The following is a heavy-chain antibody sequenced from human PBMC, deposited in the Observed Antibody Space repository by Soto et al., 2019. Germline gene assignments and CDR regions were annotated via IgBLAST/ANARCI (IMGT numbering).Heavy chain of an antibody. CDR2: ISSSSGSR. V-gene: IGHV3-48*01. Sequence: GGSLRLSCAASGFTFSDYSMNWVRQAPGKGLEWVSYISSSSGSRYYADSVKGRFTISRDNAKSSLYLQMSSLRAEDTAVDYCARLHGYCTSASCSPLPLYYYYYYMDVWGKGTTVTVSS. J-gene: IGHJ6*03. D-gene: IGHD2-2*01. CDR3: ARLHGYCTSASCSPLPLYYYYYYMDV. CDR1: GFTFSDYS.